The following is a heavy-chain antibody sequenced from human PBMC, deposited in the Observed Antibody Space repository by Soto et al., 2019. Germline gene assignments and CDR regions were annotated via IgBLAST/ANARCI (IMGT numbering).Heavy chain of an antibody. CDR3: AKGKGPQYSSSPSDY. CDR2: ISYDGSNK. J-gene: IGHJ4*02. Sequence: QVQLVESGGGVVQPGRSLRLSCAASGFTFSSYGMHWVRQAPGKGLEWVAVISYDGSNKYYADSVKGRFTISRDNSKNTLYLQMNSLRAEDTAVYYCAKGKGPQYSSSPSDYWGQGTLVTVSS. CDR1: GFTFSSYG. V-gene: IGHV3-30*18. D-gene: IGHD6-6*01.